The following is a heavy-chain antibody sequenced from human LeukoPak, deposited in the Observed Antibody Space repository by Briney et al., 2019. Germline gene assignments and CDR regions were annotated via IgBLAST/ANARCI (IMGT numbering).Heavy chain of an antibody. J-gene: IGHJ6*02. CDR1: GFTLSDYS. CDR2: ITTTSSYI. V-gene: IGHV3-21*01. CDR3: ARSYGDAYYYYTLDV. Sequence: PGGSLRLSCAPSGFTLSDYSMNWVRQAPREGLEWVSSITTTSSYIYYADAVKGRFTISRDNAKNSLYLQMNSLRGEDTAVYFCARSYGDAYYYYTLDVWGQGTTVTVSS. D-gene: IGHD4-17*01.